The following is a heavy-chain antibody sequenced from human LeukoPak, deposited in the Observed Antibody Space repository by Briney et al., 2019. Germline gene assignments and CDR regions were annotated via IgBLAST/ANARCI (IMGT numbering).Heavy chain of an antibody. V-gene: IGHV3-30*03. CDR1: GGSFSGYY. CDR3: ATEGYYDSSGYYTDY. CDR2: ISYDGSNK. D-gene: IGHD3-22*01. J-gene: IGHJ4*02. Sequence: LSLTCAVYGGSFSGYYWSWIRQAPGKGLEWVAVISYDGSNKYYADSVKGRFTISRDNSKNTLYLQMNSLRAEDTAVYYCATEGYYDSSGYYTDYWGQGTLVTVSS.